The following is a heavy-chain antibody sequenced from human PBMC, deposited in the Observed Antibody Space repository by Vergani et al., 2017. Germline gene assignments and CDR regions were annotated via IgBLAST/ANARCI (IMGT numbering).Heavy chain of an antibody. J-gene: IGHJ6*03. CDR1: GGPIRSSNW. CDR3: AGSSTTTRYYYYYMDV. V-gene: IGHV4-4*02. D-gene: IGHD1-1*01. Sequence: QVQLQESGPGLVKPSGTLSLTCAVSGGPIRSSNWWSWVRQPPRKGLEWIGEIYHSGSTNYNPSLTRRVTLSVNKSKNQFFLKLNSVTAAETAEYYCAGSSTTTRYYYYYMDVWGKGTTVTVSS. CDR2: IYHSGST.